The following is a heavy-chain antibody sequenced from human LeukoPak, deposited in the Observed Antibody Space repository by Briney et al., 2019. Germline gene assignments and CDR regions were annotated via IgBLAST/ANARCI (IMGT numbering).Heavy chain of an antibody. CDR2: ISGYNGNT. CDR1: GYTFTTYN. V-gene: IGHV1-18*01. D-gene: IGHD3-9*01. J-gene: IGHJ3*02. CDR3: ARDLYDILTGYYLGRWAGLVGAFDI. Sequence: ASVKVSCKASGYTFTTYNINWGRRAPGQGLEWMGWISGYNGNTNYAQKLQGRVTMTTDTSTSTAYMELRGLKSDDTAVYYCARDLYDILTGYYLGRWAGLVGAFDIWGQGTMVTVSS.